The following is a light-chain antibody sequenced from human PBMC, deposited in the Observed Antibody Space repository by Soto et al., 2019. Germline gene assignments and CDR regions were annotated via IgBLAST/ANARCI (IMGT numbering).Light chain of an antibody. V-gene: IGKV3-11*01. Sequence: EIVLTQSPATLSLSPGERATLSCRASQSVSISSLSWYQQTPGQAPRLLIYDTSTRATGTPARFSGSGSGTDFTLTITSLEPEDFAVYYCQQRSNWPPNPLTFGQGTRLEIK. J-gene: IGKJ5*01. CDR2: DTS. CDR3: QQRSNWPPNPLT. CDR1: QSVSISS.